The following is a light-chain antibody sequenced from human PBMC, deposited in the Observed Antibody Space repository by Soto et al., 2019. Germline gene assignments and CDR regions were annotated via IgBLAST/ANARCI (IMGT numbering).Light chain of an antibody. V-gene: IGKV1-39*01. CDR2: AAS. CDR3: QQSYSTPYT. J-gene: IGKJ2*01. Sequence: DIQMTQSPSSLSASIGDTVTISCRASQSITTYLNWYQQRPGKAPNLLMYAASKLQGGVPSRFRGSGSGTYFILTISSLQPEDFATDYCQQSYSTPYTFGQGIRLVIK. CDR1: QSITTY.